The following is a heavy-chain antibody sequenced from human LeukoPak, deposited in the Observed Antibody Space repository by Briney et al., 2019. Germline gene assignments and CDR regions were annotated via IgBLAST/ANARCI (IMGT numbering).Heavy chain of an antibody. CDR1: GFTFRTYW. CDR3: ARGDLHYHDSTRRGFDI. CDR2: ISYDGSNK. J-gene: IGHJ3*02. Sequence: GGSLRLSCAASGFTFRTYWMSWVRQAPGKGLEWVALISYDGSNKYYADSVKGRFTISRDNSKNTLYLQMNSLRAEDTAVYYCARGDLHYHDSTRRGFDIWGQGTMVTVSS. V-gene: IGHV3-30*03. D-gene: IGHD3-16*01.